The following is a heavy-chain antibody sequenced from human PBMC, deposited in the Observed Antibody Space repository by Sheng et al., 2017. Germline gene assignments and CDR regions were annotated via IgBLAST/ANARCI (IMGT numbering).Heavy chain of an antibody. Sequence: QVQLVQSGAEVKKPGSSVKVSCKASGGTFSSYAISWVRQAPGQGLEWMGGIIPIFGTANYAQKFQGRVTITADESTSTAYMELSSLRSEDTAVYYCASSITMVRGVIIRWGSHYYGMDVWGQGTTVTVSS. D-gene: IGHD3-10*01. V-gene: IGHV1-69*01. CDR3: ASSITMVRGVIIRWGSHYYGMDV. J-gene: IGHJ6*02. CDR1: GGTFSSYA. CDR2: IIPIFGTA.